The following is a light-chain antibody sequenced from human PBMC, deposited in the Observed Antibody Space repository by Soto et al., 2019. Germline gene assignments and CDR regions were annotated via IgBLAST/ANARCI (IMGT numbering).Light chain of an antibody. J-gene: IGKJ1*01. V-gene: IGKV3-15*01. CDR1: QTVSRN. CDR3: QQYGSSGT. CDR2: GTS. Sequence: EVVMTQSPATLSVSPGERATLSCRASQTVSRNLAWYQQRPGQAPRLLIYGTSTRAAGIPARFSGSGSGTEFTLTISRLEPEDFAVYYCQQYGSSGTFGQGTKVDIK.